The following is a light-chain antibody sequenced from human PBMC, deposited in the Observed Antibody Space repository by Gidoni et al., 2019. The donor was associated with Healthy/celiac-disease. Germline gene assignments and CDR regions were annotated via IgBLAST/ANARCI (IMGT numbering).Light chain of an antibody. CDR1: QSISSY. J-gene: IGKJ4*01. CDR3: QQSYSTPPGLT. V-gene: IGKV1-39*01. CDR2: AAS. Sequence: DIQITQSPSSLSASVGDRVTITCRPSQSISSYLNWYQQKPGKAPKLLIYAASSLQSGVPSRFSGSGSGTDFTLTISSLQPEDFATYYCQQSYSTPPGLTFGGGTKVEIK.